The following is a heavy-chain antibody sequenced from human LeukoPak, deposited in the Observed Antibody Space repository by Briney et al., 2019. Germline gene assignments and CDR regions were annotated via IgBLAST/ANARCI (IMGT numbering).Heavy chain of an antibody. D-gene: IGHD6-13*01. CDR1: GYTFTSYG. J-gene: IGHJ5*02. CDR3: ARDPSIAAAGTGYNWFDP. CDR2: ISAYNGNT. Sequence: ASVKVSCKASGYTFTSYGISWVRQAPGQGLEWVGWISAYNGNTNYAQKLQGRVTMTTDTSTSTAYMELRSLRSGDTAVYYCARDPSIAAAGTGYNWFDPWGQGTLVTVSS. V-gene: IGHV1-18*01.